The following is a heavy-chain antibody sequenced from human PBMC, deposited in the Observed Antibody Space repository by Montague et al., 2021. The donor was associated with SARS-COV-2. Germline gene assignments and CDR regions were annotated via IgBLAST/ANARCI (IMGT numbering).Heavy chain of an antibody. Sequence: SETLSPTCSVSGGSINNYFWGWIRQSPGKGLEWVGYMHSTGSAAYNPSPKSRVTMSVDKSKNQFSLRLSSVAAADTAVYYCASTDVVVGPMPMPFDYWGQGTLVTVSS. CDR1: GGSINNYF. CDR3: ASTDVVVGPMPMPFDY. CDR2: MHSTGSA. D-gene: IGHD2-15*01. V-gene: IGHV4-59*12. J-gene: IGHJ4*02.